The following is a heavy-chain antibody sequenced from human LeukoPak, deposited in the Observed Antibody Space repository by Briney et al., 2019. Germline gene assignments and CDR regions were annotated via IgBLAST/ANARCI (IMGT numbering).Heavy chain of an antibody. CDR3: AREGYSGSYSDFDY. V-gene: IGHV3-20*04. CDR1: GSTFDDYG. D-gene: IGHD1-26*01. CDR2: INWNGGST. J-gene: IGHJ4*02. Sequence: GGSLRLSCAASGSTFDDYGMSWVRQAPGKGLEWVSGINWNGGSTGYADSVKGRFTISRDNAKNSLYLQMNSLRAEDTALYYCAREGYSGSYSDFDYWGQGTLVTVSS.